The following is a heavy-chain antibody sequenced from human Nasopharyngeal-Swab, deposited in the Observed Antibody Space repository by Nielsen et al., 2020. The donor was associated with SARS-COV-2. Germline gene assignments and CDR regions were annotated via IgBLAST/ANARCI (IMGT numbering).Heavy chain of an antibody. CDR3: ARGRKIVAARWYFDL. J-gene: IGHJ2*01. Sequence: SETLSLTCAVYGGSFSGYYWSWIRRPPGKGLEWIGEINHSGSTNYNPSLKSRVTISVDTSKNQFSLKLSSVTAADTAVYYCARGRKIVAARWYFDLWGRGTLVTVSS. CDR2: INHSGST. CDR1: GGSFSGYY. V-gene: IGHV4-34*01. D-gene: IGHD5-12*01.